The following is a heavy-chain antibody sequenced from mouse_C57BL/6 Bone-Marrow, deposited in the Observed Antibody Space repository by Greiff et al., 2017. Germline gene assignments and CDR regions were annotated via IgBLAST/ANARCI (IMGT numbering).Heavy chain of an antibody. CDR3: ARAPYSNYFDY. Sequence: EVQRVESEGGLVQPGSSMKLSCTASGFTFSDYYMAWVRQVPEKGLEWVANINYDGSSTYYLDSLKSRFIISRDNAKNILYLQMSSLKSEDTATYYGARAPYSNYFDYWGQGTTLTVSS. J-gene: IGHJ2*01. CDR2: INYDGSST. CDR1: GFTFSDYY. D-gene: IGHD2-5*01. V-gene: IGHV5-16*01.